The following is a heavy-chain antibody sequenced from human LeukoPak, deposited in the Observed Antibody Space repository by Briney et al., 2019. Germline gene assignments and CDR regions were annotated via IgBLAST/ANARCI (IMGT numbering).Heavy chain of an antibody. D-gene: IGHD3-22*01. CDR3: ARAQIPIWYDSSGLCGIDY. CDR2: ISSSSSTI. J-gene: IGHJ4*02. CDR1: GFTFSSYS. Sequence: PGGSLRLSCAASGFTFSSYSMNWVRQAPGKGLEWVSYISSSSSTIYYADSVKGRFTISRDNAKNSLYLQMNSLRAEDTAVYYCARAQIPIWYDSSGLCGIDYWGQGTLVTVSS. V-gene: IGHV3-48*01.